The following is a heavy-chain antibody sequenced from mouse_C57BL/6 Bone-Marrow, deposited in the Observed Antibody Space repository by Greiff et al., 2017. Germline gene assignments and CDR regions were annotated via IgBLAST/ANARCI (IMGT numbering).Heavy chain of an antibody. D-gene: IGHD4-1*01. CDR2: IYPRSGNT. CDR1: GYTFTSYG. Sequence: VQLQESGAELARPGASVKLSCKASGYTFTSYGISWVKQRPGQGLEWIGEIYPRSGNTYYNEKFKGKATLTADKSSSTTYMELRSLTSEASAVYFCARGPGKAWFAYWGQGTLVTVSA. J-gene: IGHJ3*01. V-gene: IGHV1-81*01. CDR3: ARGPGKAWFAY.